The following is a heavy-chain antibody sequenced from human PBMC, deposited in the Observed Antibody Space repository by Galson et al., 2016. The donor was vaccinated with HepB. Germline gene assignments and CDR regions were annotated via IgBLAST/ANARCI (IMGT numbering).Heavy chain of an antibody. Sequence: SLRLSCAASGFTFRNYGMHWVRQAPGQGLEWVAIISHDGSLKFYADSVKGRFTISRDNSKNTLYLQMNSLRPDDTAIYYCAKAMAAYRTNLFDPWGQGVLVTVSS. CDR2: ISHDGSLK. D-gene: IGHD2-21*01. J-gene: IGHJ5*02. V-gene: IGHV3-30*18. CDR1: GFTFRNYG. CDR3: AKAMAAYRTNLFDP.